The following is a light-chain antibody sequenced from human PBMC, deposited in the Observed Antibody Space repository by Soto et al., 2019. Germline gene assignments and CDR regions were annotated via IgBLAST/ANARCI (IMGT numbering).Light chain of an antibody. CDR2: GNS. V-gene: IGLV1-40*01. J-gene: IGLJ2*01. CDR3: QSYDSSLSAPVV. Sequence: QSVLTQPPSVSGAPGQRVTISCTGSSPNIGAGYDVHWYQQLPGTAPKLLIYGNSNRPSGVPDRFSGSKSGTSASLAITGLQAEDEADYYCQSYDSSLSAPVVFGGGTKVTVL. CDR1: SPNIGAGYD.